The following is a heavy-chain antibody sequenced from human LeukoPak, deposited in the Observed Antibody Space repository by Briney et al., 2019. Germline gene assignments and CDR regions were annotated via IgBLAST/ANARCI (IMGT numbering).Heavy chain of an antibody. Sequence: GGSLRLSCAGSGFTIGSYWMSGVRQAPGKGLEWVANIRQDGSEKYYVDSVKGRLTISRDNAKNSLYLQMNSLRAEDTGIYYCASAGYYGDDAFDLWGQGTMVTVSS. CDR1: GFTIGSYW. V-gene: IGHV3-7*01. D-gene: IGHD4-17*01. CDR3: ASAGYYGDDAFDL. J-gene: IGHJ3*01. CDR2: IRQDGSEK.